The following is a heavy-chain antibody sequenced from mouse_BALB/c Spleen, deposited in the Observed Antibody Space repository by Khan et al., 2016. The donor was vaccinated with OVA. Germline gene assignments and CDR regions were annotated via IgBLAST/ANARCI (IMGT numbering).Heavy chain of an antibody. J-gene: IGHJ3*01. V-gene: IGHV5-6*01. CDR1: GFRFSSYS. Sequence: EVELVESGGDLVKPGGSLKLSCAASGFRFSSYSMSWVRQTPDKRLEWVATISSGGDYTYYPDIVKGRFTISRDNAKNTLYLHMSSLKSGDTSVCYCASHLTGSFAYWGQGTLVTVSS. D-gene: IGHD4-1*01. CDR2: ISSGGDYT. CDR3: ASHLTGSFAY.